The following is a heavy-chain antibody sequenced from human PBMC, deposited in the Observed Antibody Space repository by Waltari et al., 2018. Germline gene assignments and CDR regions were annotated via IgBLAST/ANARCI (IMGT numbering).Heavy chain of an antibody. V-gene: IGHV4-39*01. CDR3: ARAECSTSSCFFVSGFDP. J-gene: IGHJ5*02. Sequence: QVHLQESGPELVEPSDPLYLTCTVSNFPPNSGAYYWAWTRPPAGKGPELIGNIYYGGSAYYNPSLESRVAISVDTSRNKFFLSLTSVTAADAAVYYCARAECSTSSCFFVSGFDPWGQGIHVTVSS. D-gene: IGHD2-15*01. CDR2: IYYGGSA. CDR1: NFPPNSGAYY.